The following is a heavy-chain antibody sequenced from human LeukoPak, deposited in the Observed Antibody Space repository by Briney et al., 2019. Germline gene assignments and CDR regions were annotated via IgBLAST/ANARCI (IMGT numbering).Heavy chain of an antibody. J-gene: IGHJ4*02. D-gene: IGHD2-15*01. CDR3: ARAPRLYVVDY. CDR1: GYSISSGYY. V-gene: IGHV4-38-2*02. CDR2: IYHSGST. Sequence: SETLSLTCTVSGYSISSGYYWGWIRQPPEKGLEWIGSIYHSGSTYYNPSLKSRVTISVDTSKNQFSLKLSSVTAADTAVYYCARAPRLYVVDYWGQGTLVTVSS.